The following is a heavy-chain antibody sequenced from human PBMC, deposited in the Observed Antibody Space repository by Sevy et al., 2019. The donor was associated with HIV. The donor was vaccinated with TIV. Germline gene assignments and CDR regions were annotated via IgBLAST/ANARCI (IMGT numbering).Heavy chain of an antibody. CDR2: TRYDGTTK. Sequence: GGSLRLSCAATGFTFSRSGMHWVRQAPGKGLEWVSFTRYDGTTKNYADSVKGRFTISRDNSKNTLYLQMNSLRADDTAGYYCAKMGSTTVTTSDAFDLWGQGTMVTVSS. CDR1: GFTFSRSG. D-gene: IGHD4-17*01. J-gene: IGHJ3*01. CDR3: AKMGSTTVTTSDAFDL. V-gene: IGHV3-30*02.